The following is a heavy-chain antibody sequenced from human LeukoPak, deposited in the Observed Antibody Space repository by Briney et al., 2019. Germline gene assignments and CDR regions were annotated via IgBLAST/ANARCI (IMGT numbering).Heavy chain of an antibody. CDR3: AGGGFGEAYYYYYYMDV. D-gene: IGHD3-10*01. CDR1: KFSFSTFS. J-gene: IGHJ6*03. V-gene: IGHV3-23*01. CDR2: ISGSGGCT. Sequence: GWSLRLSCAASKFSFSTFSMSWVRQAPGKGLEGVSSISGSGGCTYYADSVKGRCTISRDNSKNTLLLQMNSLRAEDTAVYYCAGGGFGEAYYYYYYMDVWGKGTTVTVSS.